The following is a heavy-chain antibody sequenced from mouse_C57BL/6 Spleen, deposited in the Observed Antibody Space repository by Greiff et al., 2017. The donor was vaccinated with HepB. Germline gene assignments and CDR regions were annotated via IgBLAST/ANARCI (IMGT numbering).Heavy chain of an antibody. CDR3: ALIYYDYDCYAMDY. D-gene: IGHD2-4*01. CDR2: IYPGDGDT. Sequence: VQLQQSGAELVKPGASVKISCKASGYAFSSYWMNWVKQRPGKGLEWIGQIYPGDGDTNYNGKFKGKATLTADKSSSTAYMQLSSLTSEDSAVYFCALIYYDYDCYAMDYWGQGTSVTVSS. J-gene: IGHJ4*01. CDR1: GYAFSSYW. V-gene: IGHV1-80*01.